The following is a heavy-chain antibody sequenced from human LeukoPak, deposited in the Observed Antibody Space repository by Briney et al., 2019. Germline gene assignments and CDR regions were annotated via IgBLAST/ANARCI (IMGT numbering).Heavy chain of an antibody. V-gene: IGHV1-18*01. CDR2: ISAYNGNT. CDR3: ARGGLSITMYYYFDY. CDR1: GYTFTSYG. J-gene: IGHJ4*02. D-gene: IGHD3-10*02. Sequence: ASVKVSCKASGYTFTSYGISWVRQAPGQGLEWMGWISAYNGNTNYAQKLQGRVTMTTDTSTSTAYMALRSLRPDDTAVYYCARGGLSITMYYYFDYWGQGTLVTVSS.